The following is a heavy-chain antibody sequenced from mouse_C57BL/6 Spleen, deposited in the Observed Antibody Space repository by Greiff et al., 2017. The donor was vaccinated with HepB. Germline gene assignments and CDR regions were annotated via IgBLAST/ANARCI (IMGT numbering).Heavy chain of an antibody. V-gene: IGHV3-6*01. CDR2: ISYDGSN. Sequence: EVKLMESGPGLVKPSQSLSLTCSVTGYSITSGYYWNWIRQFPGNKLEWMGYISYDGSNNYNPSLKNRISITRDTSKNQFFLKLNSVTTEDTATYYCALRAPLGRGYFDVWGTGTTVTVSS. CDR1: GYSITSGYY. J-gene: IGHJ1*03. CDR3: ALRAPLGRGYFDV. D-gene: IGHD4-1*01.